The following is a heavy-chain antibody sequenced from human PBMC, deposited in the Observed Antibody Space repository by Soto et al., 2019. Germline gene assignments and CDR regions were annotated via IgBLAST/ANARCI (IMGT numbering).Heavy chain of an antibody. CDR1: GRSFSGYY. CDR2: INHSGST. Sequence: PSETLSLTCAVYGRSFSGYYWSWIRQPPGKGLEWIGEINHSGSTNYNPSLKSRVTISVDTSKNQFSLKLSSVTAADTAVYYCARASRDNDFWSGYPPDYWGQGTLVTVSS. J-gene: IGHJ4*02. CDR3: ARASRDNDFWSGYPPDY. D-gene: IGHD3-3*01. V-gene: IGHV4-34*01.